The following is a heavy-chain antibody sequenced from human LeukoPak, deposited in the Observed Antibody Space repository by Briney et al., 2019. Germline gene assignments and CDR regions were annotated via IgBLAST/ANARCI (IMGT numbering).Heavy chain of an antibody. CDR2: STKKARRYTT. D-gene: IGHD1/OR15-1a*01. Sequence: GGSLRLSCAASVFKFRDHYIDGVPHPPGKGLEGGGRSTKKARRYTTEYAASVGGRFPISSDVSERSLYLQMNSLRPEDTAVYYCGRIAINANNGMDVWGQGTTVTVSS. J-gene: IGHJ6*02. V-gene: IGHV3-72*01. CDR1: VFKFRDHY. CDR3: GRIAINANNGMDV.